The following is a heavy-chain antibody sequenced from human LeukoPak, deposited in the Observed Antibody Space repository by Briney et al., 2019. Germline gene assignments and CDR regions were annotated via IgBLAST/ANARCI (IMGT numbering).Heavy chain of an antibody. Sequence: SQTLSLTCTVSGGSFSSGLHYWSWIRQPPGKGLEWIGYIYYSGSTYYNPSLKSRVTISVDTSKNQFSLKLSSVTAADTAVYYCARGTTVTPFDYWGQGTLVTVSS. CDR3: ARGTTVTPFDY. D-gene: IGHD4-17*01. CDR1: GGSFSSGLHY. J-gene: IGHJ4*02. V-gene: IGHV4-30-4*01. CDR2: IYYSGST.